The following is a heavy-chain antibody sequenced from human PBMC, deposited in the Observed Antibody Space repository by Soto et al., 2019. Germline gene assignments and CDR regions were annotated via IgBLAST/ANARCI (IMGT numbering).Heavy chain of an antibody. CDR3: ARVRYYGSGSYYYFDY. D-gene: IGHD3-10*01. Sequence: GASVKVSCKASGGTFSSYAISWVRQAPGQGLEWMGGIIPIFGTASYAQKFQGRVTITADESTSTAYMELSSLRSEDTAVYYCARVRYYGSGSYYYFDYWGQGTLVTVAS. V-gene: IGHV1-69*13. J-gene: IGHJ4*02. CDR1: GGTFSSYA. CDR2: IIPIFGTA.